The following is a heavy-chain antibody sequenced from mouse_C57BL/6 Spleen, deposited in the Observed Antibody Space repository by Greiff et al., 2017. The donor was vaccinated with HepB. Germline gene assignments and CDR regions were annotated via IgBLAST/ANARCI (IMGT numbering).Heavy chain of an antibody. CDR2: INPNNGGT. J-gene: IGHJ1*03. Sequence: EVQLQQSGPELVKPGASVKIPCKASGYTFTDYNMDWVKQSHGKSLEWIGDINPNNGGTIYNQKFKGKATLTVDKSSSTAYMELRSLTSEDTAVYYCARAEAYSNYVRYFDVWGTGTTVTVSS. CDR1: GYTFTDYN. CDR3: ARAEAYSNYVRYFDV. D-gene: IGHD2-5*01. V-gene: IGHV1-18*01.